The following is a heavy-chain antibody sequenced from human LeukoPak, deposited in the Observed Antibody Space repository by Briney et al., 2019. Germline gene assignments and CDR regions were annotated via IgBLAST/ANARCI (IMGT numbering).Heavy chain of an antibody. CDR3: ARSESGYDPFDY. V-gene: IGHV1-2*02. CDR1: GYTFTGYY. Sequence: ASVKVSCKASGYTFTGYYMHWVRQAPGQGLEWMGWINPNSGGTNYAQKFQGRVTMTRDTSISTAYMELSRLRSDDTAVYYCARSESGYDPFDYWGQGTLVTVSS. J-gene: IGHJ4*02. CDR2: INPNSGGT. D-gene: IGHD5-12*01.